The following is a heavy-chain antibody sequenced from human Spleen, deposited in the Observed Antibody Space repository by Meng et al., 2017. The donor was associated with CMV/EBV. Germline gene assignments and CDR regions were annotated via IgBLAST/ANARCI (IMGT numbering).Heavy chain of an antibody. J-gene: IGHJ4*02. D-gene: IGHD1/OR15-1a*01. CDR3: ARGLRSETTFDY. CDR1: GASISSKY. CDR2: IYYSGST. Sequence: SETLSLTCTVSGASISSKYWSWIRQPPGKGLEWIGYIYYSGSTSYNPSLKSRVTISVDTSKNQFSLKLSSVTAADTAVYYCARGLRSETTFDYWGQGTLVTVSS. V-gene: IGHV4-59*01.